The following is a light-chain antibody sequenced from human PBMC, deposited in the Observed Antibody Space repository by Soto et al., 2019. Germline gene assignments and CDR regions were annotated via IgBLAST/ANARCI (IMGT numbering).Light chain of an antibody. CDR1: NIGDKG. Sequence: SYELTQPPSMSVTPGQTARIACGGHNIGDKGVHWYQQKPGQAPVLVVYEVSVRPSGVPERFSGSNSGTTATLTISRVEAGDEADYYCQVWDSIDGHHVAFGGGTKVTVL. V-gene: IGLV3-21*02. CDR2: EVS. CDR3: QVWDSIDGHHVA. J-gene: IGLJ2*01.